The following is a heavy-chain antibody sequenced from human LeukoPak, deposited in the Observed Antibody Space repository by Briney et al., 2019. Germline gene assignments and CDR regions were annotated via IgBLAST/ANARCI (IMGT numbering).Heavy chain of an antibody. V-gene: IGHV3-30*02. CDR3: AKGWSPHYYYYMDV. Sequence: GGSLRLSCAASGFTFSSYGMHWVRQAPSRGLEWVTFIRYDGSNKYFADSVKGRFTISRDNSKNTLYLQMNSLSAEDTAVYYCAKGWSPHYYYYMDVWGKGTTVTVSS. CDR2: IRYDGSNK. CDR1: GFTFSSYG. J-gene: IGHJ6*03.